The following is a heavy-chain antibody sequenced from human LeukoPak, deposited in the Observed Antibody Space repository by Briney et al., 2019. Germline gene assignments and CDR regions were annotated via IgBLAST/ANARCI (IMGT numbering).Heavy chain of an antibody. CDR2: IYTSGST. V-gene: IGHV4-61*02. CDR1: GGSISSGSYY. J-gene: IGHJ6*02. CDR3: ARGYDFWSEARAYYYYYGMDV. D-gene: IGHD3-3*01. Sequence: SETLSLTCTVSGGSISSGSYYWSWIRQPAGKGLEWIGRIYTSGSTNYNPSLKSRVTISVNTSKNQFSLKLSPVTAADTAVYYCARGYDFWSEARAYYYYYGMDVWGQGTTVTVSS.